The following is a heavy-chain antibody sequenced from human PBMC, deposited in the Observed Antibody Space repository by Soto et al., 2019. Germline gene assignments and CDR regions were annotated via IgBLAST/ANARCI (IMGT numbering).Heavy chain of an antibody. CDR2: INPSGGST. J-gene: IGHJ6*02. Sequence: AASVKVSCKASGYTFTSYYMHWVRQAPGQGLEWMGIINPSGGSTSYAQKFQGRVTMTRDTSTSTVYMELSSLRSEDTAVYYCARGAPTVSWDYYYGMDVWGQGTTVTVSS. CDR1: GYTFTSYY. D-gene: IGHD3-16*01. V-gene: IGHV1-46*01. CDR3: ARGAPTVSWDYYYGMDV.